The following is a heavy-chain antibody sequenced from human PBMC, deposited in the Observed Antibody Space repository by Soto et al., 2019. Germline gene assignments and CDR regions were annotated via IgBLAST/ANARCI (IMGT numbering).Heavy chain of an antibody. CDR1: GFTFSSYG. V-gene: IGHV3-33*01. D-gene: IGHD6-6*01. Sequence: PGGSLRLSCAASGFTFSSYGMHWVRQAPGKGLEWLAVIWYDGSKKYDADSVKGRFTISRDNSKNTLYLQMNSLRADDTATYSCARIALAYNSSSSYYYYYSMDVWGKGTTVTVSS. CDR3: ARIALAYNSSSSYYYYYSMDV. J-gene: IGHJ6*03. CDR2: IWYDGSKK.